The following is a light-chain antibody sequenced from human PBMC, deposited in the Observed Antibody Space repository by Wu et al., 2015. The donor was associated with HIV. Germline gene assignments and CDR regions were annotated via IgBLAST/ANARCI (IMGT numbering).Light chain of an antibody. Sequence: ETMMTQSPATLSVSPGERATLSCRASHSISSNLAWYQQKPGQAPRLLIYGASTRATGIPARFIGSGSGTEFTLTISSLQSEDFGVYYCQQYDTWPLTFGQGTRLEIK. V-gene: IGKV3-15*01. CDR3: QQYDTWPLT. CDR1: HSISSN. CDR2: GAS. J-gene: IGKJ5*01.